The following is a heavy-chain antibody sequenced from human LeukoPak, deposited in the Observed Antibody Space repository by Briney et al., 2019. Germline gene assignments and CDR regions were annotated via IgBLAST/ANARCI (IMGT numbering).Heavy chain of an antibody. V-gene: IGHV2-5*02. D-gene: IGHD4-17*01. CDR3: AHSYGDYVSWYFDL. J-gene: IGHJ2*01. CDR1: GFSLYTSGVG. CDR2: IYWDDDK. Sequence: SGPTLVNPTQTLTLICTFSGFSLYTSGVGVGWIRQPPGKALEWLALIYWDDDKRFSPSLKSRLTITKDTSKNQVVLTMTNMDPVDTATYYGAHSYGDYVSWYFDLGGRGTLVTVP.